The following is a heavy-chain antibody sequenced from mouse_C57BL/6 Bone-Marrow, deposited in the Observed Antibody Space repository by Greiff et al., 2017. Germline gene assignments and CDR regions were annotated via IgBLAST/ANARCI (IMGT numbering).Heavy chain of an antibody. CDR1: GYAFSSYW. V-gene: IGHV1-80*01. Sequence: QVQLQQSGAELVKPGASVKISCKASGYAFSSYWMNWVKQRPGKGLEWIGQIYPGDGDTNYNGKFKGKATLTADKSSSTAYMQLSSLTSEDSAVYFCAREGLFTTVVGGVADWGQGTLVTVSA. CDR3: AREGLFTTVVGGVAD. J-gene: IGHJ3*01. D-gene: IGHD1-1*01. CDR2: IYPGDGDT.